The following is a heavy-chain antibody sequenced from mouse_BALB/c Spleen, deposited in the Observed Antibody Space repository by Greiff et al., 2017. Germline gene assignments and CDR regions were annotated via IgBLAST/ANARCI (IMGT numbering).Heavy chain of an antibody. Sequence: VQGVESGAELVRPGASVTLSCKASGYTFTDYEMHWVKQTPVHGLEWIGAIDPETGGTAYNQKFKGKATLTADKSSSTAYMELRSLTSEDSAVYYCTRYGGGNYRDDYWGQGTTLTVSS. CDR3: TRYGGGNYRDDY. CDR1: GYTFTDYE. CDR2: IDPETGGT. V-gene: IGHV1-15*01. D-gene: IGHD2-1*01. J-gene: IGHJ2*01.